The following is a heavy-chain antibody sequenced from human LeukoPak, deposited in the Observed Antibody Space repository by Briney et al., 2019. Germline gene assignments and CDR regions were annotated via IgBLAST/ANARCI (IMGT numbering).Heavy chain of an antibody. D-gene: IGHD3-22*01. J-gene: IGHJ4*02. CDR2: IYYSGST. CDR3: ARAHPMYYYDSSGSLDY. V-gene: IGHV4-59*01. Sequence: GSLRLSCAASGFTFSDYYISWIRQPPGKGLEWIGYIYYSGSTNYNPSLKSRVTISVDTSKNQFSLKLSSVTAADTAVYYCARAHPMYYYDSSGSLDYWGQGTLVTVSS. CDR1: GFTFSDYY.